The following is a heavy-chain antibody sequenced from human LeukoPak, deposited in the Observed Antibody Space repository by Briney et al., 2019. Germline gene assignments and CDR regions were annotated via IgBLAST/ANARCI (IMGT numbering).Heavy chain of an antibody. CDR3: AKGAHATVTIDY. J-gene: IGHJ4*02. Sequence: PGGSLRLSCAASGFTFSSYGMNWVRQAPGKGLEWVAFIRYDGSNKYYADSVKGRFTISRDNSKNTLYLQMNSLRAEDTAVYYCAKGAHATVTIDYWGQGTLVTVSS. CDR2: IRYDGSNK. V-gene: IGHV3-30*02. D-gene: IGHD4-11*01. CDR1: GFTFSSYG.